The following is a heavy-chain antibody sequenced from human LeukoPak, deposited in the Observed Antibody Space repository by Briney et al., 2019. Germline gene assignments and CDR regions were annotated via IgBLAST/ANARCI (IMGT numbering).Heavy chain of an antibody. CDR2: IYYSGST. V-gene: IGHV4-59*01. CDR3: ARGPRGGYDFYYYYYMDV. CDR1: GGSISSYY. J-gene: IGHJ6*03. Sequence: SETLSLTCSVSGGSISSYYWSWIRQPPGKGLEWIGYIYYSGSTNYNPSLKSRVTISVDTSKNQFSLKLSSVTAADTAVYYCARGPRGGYDFYYYYYMDVWGKGTTVTISS. D-gene: IGHD5-12*01.